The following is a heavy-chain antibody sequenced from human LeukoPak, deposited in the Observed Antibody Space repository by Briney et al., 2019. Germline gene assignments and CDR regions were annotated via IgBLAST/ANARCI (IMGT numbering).Heavy chain of an antibody. CDR1: GFTFSSHW. D-gene: IGHD2-8*02. CDR3: ARAAAETGAFRDNWFDP. V-gene: IGHV3-30*03. Sequence: PGGSLRLSCAASGFTFSSHWMSWVRQAPGKGLEWVAAISDDGKKKIYADSVKGRFTISRDNSKNTLYLQMDSLRAEDTALYYCARAAAETGAFRDNWFDPWGQGTLVTVSS. J-gene: IGHJ5*02. CDR2: ISDDGKKK.